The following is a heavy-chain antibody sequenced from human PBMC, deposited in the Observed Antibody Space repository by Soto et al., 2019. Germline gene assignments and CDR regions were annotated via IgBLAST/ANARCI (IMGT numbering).Heavy chain of an antibody. V-gene: IGHV3-21*01. J-gene: IGHJ4*02. CDR2: ISSKSSYI. D-gene: IGHD6-13*01. Sequence: LRRSCVASGFSFNTYSLKWVRQAPGKGLELVSSISSKSSYIYYADSVKGRFTVSRDNAKNTVYLQLTSLRADDTAVYYCARQAAGTAFFDYWGQGTLVTVSS. CDR3: ARQAAGTAFFDY. CDR1: GFSFNTYS.